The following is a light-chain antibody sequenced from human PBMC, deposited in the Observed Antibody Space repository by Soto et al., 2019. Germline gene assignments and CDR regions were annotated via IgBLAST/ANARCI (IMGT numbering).Light chain of an antibody. J-gene: IGKJ1*01. CDR3: QQYNNWPWT. CDR2: GAS. Sequence: EIVMTQFPATLSVSPGGRATLSCRASQSISDTLAWYQQKPGQAPRLLIHGASTRATGFPARFSGSGSGTDFTLTISSLQSEDFAVYYCQQYNNWPWTFGQGTNVDI. V-gene: IGKV3-15*01. CDR1: QSISDT.